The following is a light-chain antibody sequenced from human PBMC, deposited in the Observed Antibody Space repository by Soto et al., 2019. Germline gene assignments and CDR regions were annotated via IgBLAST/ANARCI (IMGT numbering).Light chain of an antibody. Sequence: QSVLTQPASVSGSPGQSITISCTGSSSDVGGYKYVSWYQQHPGKAPKLIIYEVNKRPSGVSNRFSGSKSGNTASLTISGLRTEDEAEYYCNSYTSINTPLYVFGTGTKLTVL. J-gene: IGLJ1*01. CDR3: NSYTSINTPLYV. CDR1: SSDVGGYKY. CDR2: EVN. V-gene: IGLV2-14*03.